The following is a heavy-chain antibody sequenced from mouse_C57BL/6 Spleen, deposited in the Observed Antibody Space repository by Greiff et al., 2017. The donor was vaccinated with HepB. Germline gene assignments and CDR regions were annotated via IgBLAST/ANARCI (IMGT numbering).Heavy chain of an antibody. J-gene: IGHJ3*01. V-gene: IGHV1-9*01. CDR2: ILPGSGST. Sequence: QVQLQQSGAELMKPGASVKLSCKATGYTFTGYWIEWVKQRPGHGLEWIGEILPGSGSTNYNEKFKGKATFTADTSSNTAYMQLSSLTTEDSAIYYCARRGGGYYVAWFAYWGQGTLVTVSA. D-gene: IGHD2-3*01. CDR3: ARRGGGYYVAWFAY. CDR1: GYTFTGYW.